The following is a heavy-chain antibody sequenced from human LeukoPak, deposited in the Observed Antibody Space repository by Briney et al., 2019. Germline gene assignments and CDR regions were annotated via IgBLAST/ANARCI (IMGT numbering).Heavy chain of an antibody. J-gene: IGHJ4*02. Sequence: ASVKVSCKASGGTFSSYAISWVRQAPGQGLEWMGWMNPNSGNTGYAQKFQGRVTMTRNTSISTAYMELSSLRSEDTAVYYCASSTAAPFDYWGQGTLVTVSS. CDR1: GGTFSSYA. CDR2: MNPNSGNT. CDR3: ASSTAAPFDY. V-gene: IGHV1-8*02. D-gene: IGHD2-2*01.